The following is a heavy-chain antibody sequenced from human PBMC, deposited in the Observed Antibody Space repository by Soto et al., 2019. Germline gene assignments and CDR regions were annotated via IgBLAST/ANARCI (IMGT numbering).Heavy chain of an antibody. CDR3: ARVGYSISWFWFFDL. V-gene: IGHV4-59*01. CDR2: IYYSGST. J-gene: IGHJ2*01. D-gene: IGHD6-13*01. Sequence: QVQLHESGPGLVKPSETLSLSCSVSGGSISSYYWSWIRQPPGKGLEWIGYIYYSGSTKYNPSLTSRVPISVDTSKNQFSLKLTSVTAADTAVYYCARVGYSISWFWFFDLWGRGTLVTVSS. CDR1: GGSISSYY.